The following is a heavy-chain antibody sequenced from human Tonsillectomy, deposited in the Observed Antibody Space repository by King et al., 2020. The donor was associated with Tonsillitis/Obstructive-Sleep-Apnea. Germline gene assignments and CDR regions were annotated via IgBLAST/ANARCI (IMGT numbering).Heavy chain of an antibody. CDR1: GDIFSNW. CDR2: IYPGDSDA. CDR3: ASGTHMDV. V-gene: IGHV5-51*01. J-gene: IGHJ6*02. Sequence: VQLVESGAEAKKPGESLKISCKGSGDIFSNWVAWVRHLPGKGLQWMGIIYPGDSDARYSPSFQGHVTMSVDKSTTTAYLQWSSLKASDTATYYCASGTHMDVWGQGTTVTVSS.